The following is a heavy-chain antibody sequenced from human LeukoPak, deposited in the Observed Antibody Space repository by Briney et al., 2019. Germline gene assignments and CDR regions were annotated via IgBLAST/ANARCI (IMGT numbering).Heavy chain of an antibody. J-gene: IGHJ4*02. CDR2: IYTSGST. CDR3: ARNGGSYSFDY. Sequence: SETLSLTRTVSGGSISSYYWTWIRQPAGKGLEWIGRIYTSGSTNYNPSLKSRVTMSVDTSKKQFSLKLSSVIAADTAVYYCARNGGSYSFDYWGQGTLVTVSS. CDR1: GGSISSYY. V-gene: IGHV4-4*07. D-gene: IGHD1-26*01.